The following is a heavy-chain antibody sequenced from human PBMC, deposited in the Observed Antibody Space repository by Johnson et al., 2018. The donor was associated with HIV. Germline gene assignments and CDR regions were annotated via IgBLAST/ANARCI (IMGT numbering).Heavy chain of an antibody. V-gene: IGHV3-15*01. D-gene: IGHD5-12*01. Sequence: VQLVESGGGLVKPGGSLRLSCAASGFTFSNAWMSWVRQAPGKGLEWVGRIKSKTDGGTTDYAAPVKGRFTISRDDSKNTLYLQMNSLIAEDTAVYYCASQVRGLRLGVDAFEIWGQGTMVTVAS. J-gene: IGHJ3*02. CDR1: GFTFSNAW. CDR2: IKSKTDGGTT. CDR3: ASQVRGLRLGVDAFEI.